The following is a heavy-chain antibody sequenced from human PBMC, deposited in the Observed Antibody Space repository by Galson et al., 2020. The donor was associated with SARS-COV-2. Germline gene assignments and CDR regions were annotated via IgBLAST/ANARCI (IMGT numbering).Heavy chain of an antibody. CDR1: GFTFDDYA. D-gene: IGHD5-18*01. J-gene: IGHJ4*02. V-gene: IGHV3-9*01. Sequence: GGSLRLSCAASGFTFDDYAMHWVRQAPGKGLEWVSGISWNSGSIGYADSVKGRFTISRDNAKNSLYLQMNSLRAEDTALYYCAKDDKLRGYSYGIVDYWGQGTLVTVSS. CDR3: AKDDKLRGYSYGIVDY. CDR2: ISWNSGSI.